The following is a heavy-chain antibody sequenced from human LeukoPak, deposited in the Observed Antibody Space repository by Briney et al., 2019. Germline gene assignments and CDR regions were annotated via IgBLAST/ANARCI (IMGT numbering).Heavy chain of an antibody. CDR3: ARGRGSGHKENWFDP. Sequence: ASVKVSCKASGYTFTTYDINWVRQATGQGLEWMGWMNPDSGNTGYTQKFQGRVTMTRNTSISTAYMELSSLRSEDTAVYYCARGRGSGHKENWFDPWGQGTLVTVSS. V-gene: IGHV1-8*01. D-gene: IGHD6-19*01. CDR1: GYTFTTYD. CDR2: MNPDSGNT. J-gene: IGHJ5*02.